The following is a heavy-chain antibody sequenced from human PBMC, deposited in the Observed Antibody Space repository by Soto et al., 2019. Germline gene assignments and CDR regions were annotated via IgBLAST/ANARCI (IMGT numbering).Heavy chain of an antibody. J-gene: IGHJ6*02. V-gene: IGHV3-30*18. Sequence: GGSLRLSCAASGFTFSTYGMHWVRQAPGKGLEWVAVISYDGSNKYYADSVKGRFTISRDNSKNTLHLQMNSLRAEDTAVYYCAKGVDGDPPWAYYHYGMDVWGQGTTVTVSS. CDR3: AKGVDGDPPWAYYHYGMDV. CDR1: GFTFSTYG. D-gene: IGHD4-17*01. CDR2: ISYDGSNK.